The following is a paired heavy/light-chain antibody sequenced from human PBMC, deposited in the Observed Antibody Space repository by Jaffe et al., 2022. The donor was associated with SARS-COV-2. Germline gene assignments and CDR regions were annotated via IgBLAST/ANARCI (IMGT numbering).Light chain of an antibody. Sequence: SSELTQDPAVSVALGQTVRITCQGDSLRSYYASWYQQKPGQAPVLVIYGKNNRPSGIPDRFSGSSSGNTASLTITGAQAEDEADYYCNSRDSSGNLVVFGGGTKLTVL. J-gene: IGLJ2*01. V-gene: IGLV3-19*01. CDR3: NSRDSSGNLVV. CDR1: SLRSYY. CDR2: GKN.
Heavy chain of an antibody. D-gene: IGHD3-10*02. CDR3: ARDMPTHHYYVELGIKDYYGMDV. J-gene: IGHJ6*02. CDR1: GFTFSSYW. V-gene: IGHV3-74*01. Sequence: EVQLVESGGGLVQPGGSLRLSCAASGFTFSSYWMHWVRQAPGKGLVWVSRINSDGSSTSYADSVKGRFTISRDNAKNTLYLQMNSLRAEDTAVYYCARDMPTHHYYVELGIKDYYGMDVWGQGTTVTVSS. CDR2: INSDGSST.